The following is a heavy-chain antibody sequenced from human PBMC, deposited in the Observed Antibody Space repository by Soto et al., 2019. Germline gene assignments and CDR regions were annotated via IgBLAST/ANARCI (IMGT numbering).Heavy chain of an antibody. V-gene: IGHV4-59*08. D-gene: IGHD2-2*01. Sequence: HSETLSLTCTVSGGSISSYYWSWIRQPPGKGLEWIGYIYYSGSTNYNPSLKSRVTISVDTSKNQFSLKLSSVTAADTAVYYCARHEGYCSSTSCYYWFDPWGQGTLVTVSS. J-gene: IGHJ5*02. CDR2: IYYSGST. CDR1: GGSISSYY. CDR3: ARHEGYCSSTSCYYWFDP.